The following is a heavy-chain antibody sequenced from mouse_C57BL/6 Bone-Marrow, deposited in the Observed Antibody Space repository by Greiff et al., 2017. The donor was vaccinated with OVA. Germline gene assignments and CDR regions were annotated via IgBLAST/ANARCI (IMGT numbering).Heavy chain of an antibody. V-gene: IGHV2-2*01. J-gene: IGHJ2*01. CDR1: GFSLTSYG. CDR3: AREYYYGSSYYFDY. CDR2: IWSGGST. D-gene: IGHD1-1*01. Sequence: VQLVESGPGLVQPSQSLSITCTVSGFSLTSYGVHWVRQSPGKGLEWLGVIWSGGSTDYNAAFISRLSISKDNSKSQVFFKMNSLQADDTAIYYCAREYYYGSSYYFDYWGQGTTLTVSS.